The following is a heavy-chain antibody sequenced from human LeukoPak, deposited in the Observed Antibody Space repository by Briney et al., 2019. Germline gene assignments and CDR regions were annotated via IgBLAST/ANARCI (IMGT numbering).Heavy chain of an antibody. CDR3: VRDKYYAPEY. J-gene: IGHJ4*02. CDR1: GFAFSTYW. V-gene: IGHV3-74*03. D-gene: IGHD2-2*01. CDR2: INTDGSST. Sequence: PGGSLRLSCAASGFAFSTYWMHWVRQAPGKGLVWVSHINTDGSSTTYADSVKGRFTISRDNAKNTLYLQMNNLRTEDTAVYYCVRDKYYAPEYWGQGTLVTVSS.